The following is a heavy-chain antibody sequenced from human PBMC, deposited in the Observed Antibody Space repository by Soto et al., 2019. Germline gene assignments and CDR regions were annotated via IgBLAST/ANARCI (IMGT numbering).Heavy chain of an antibody. CDR1: GGSFSGYY. CDR2: INHSGST. D-gene: IGHD3-3*01. Sequence: QVQLQQWGAGLLKPSETLSLTCAVYGGSFSGYYWSWIRQPPGKGLEWIGEINHSGSTNYNPSLKSRVTISVDTSKNQFSLKLSSVTAADTAVYYCARKAYDFWSGRYFAYWGQGTLVTVSS. V-gene: IGHV4-34*01. CDR3: ARKAYDFWSGRYFAY. J-gene: IGHJ4*02.